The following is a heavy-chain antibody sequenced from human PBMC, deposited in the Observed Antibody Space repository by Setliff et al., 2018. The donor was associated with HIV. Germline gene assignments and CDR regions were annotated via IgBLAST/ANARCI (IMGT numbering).Heavy chain of an antibody. V-gene: IGHV2-5*02. J-gene: IGHJ3*01. CDR2: IYWDDDK. D-gene: IGHD2-15*01. CDR1: GFSLSTSGVS. Sequence: SGPTLVNPTQTLTLTCTFSGFSLSTSGVSVGWIRQPPGKALEWLALIYWDDDKHYCPSLKSRLTITKDTSKNQVVLTMTNMDPVDTATYFCAHQELGYCSGGSCPPPHAFDVWGQGTLVTVSS. CDR3: AHQELGYCSGGSCPPPHAFDV.